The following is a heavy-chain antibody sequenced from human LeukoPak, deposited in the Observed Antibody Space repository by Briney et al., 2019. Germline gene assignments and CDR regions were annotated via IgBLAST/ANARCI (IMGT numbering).Heavy chain of an antibody. CDR3: AKGLAYCGGDCYSLDY. V-gene: IGHV3-23*01. CDR1: RFTFSSYA. J-gene: IGHJ4*02. CDR2: ISGSGGST. D-gene: IGHD2-21*02. Sequence: GGSLRLSCAASRFTFSSYAMSWVRQAPGKGLEWVSAISGSGGSTYYADSVKGRFTISRDNSKNTLYLQMNSLRAEDTAVYYCAKGLAYCGGDCYSLDYWGQGTLVTVSS.